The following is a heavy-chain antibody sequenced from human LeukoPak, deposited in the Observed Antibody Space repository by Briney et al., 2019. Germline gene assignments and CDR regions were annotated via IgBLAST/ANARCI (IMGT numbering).Heavy chain of an antibody. CDR3: ARGSTPTYSSSFSIPWYYYYYGMDV. V-gene: IGHV3-48*03. J-gene: IGHJ6*02. CDR2: ISSSGSTI. CDR1: GFTFSSYE. Sequence: GGSLRLSCAASGFTFSSYEMNWVRQAPGKGLEWVSYISSSGSTIYYADSVKGRFTISRDNAKNSLYLQMNSLRAEDTAVYYCARGSTPTYSSSFSIPWYYYYYGMDVWGQGTTVTVSS. D-gene: IGHD6-13*01.